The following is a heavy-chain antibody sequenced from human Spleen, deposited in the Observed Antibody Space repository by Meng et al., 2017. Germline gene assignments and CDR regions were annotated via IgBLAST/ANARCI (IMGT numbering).Heavy chain of an antibody. CDR3: AGGAVVTLIFYHAMDV. Sequence: GSLRLSCTVSGGSISGHYWSWIRQPPGKGLEWIGYIYKSGSTNYSPSLKRRVTISVETSKNQFSLKLTSVTAADTAVYYCAGGAVVTLIFYHAMDVWGQGTTVTVSS. D-gene: IGHD2-21*02. CDR2: IYKSGST. V-gene: IGHV4-59*08. J-gene: IGHJ6*02. CDR1: GGSISGHY.